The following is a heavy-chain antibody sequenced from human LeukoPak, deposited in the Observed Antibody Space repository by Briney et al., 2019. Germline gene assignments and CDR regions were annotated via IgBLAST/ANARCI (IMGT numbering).Heavy chain of an antibody. J-gene: IGHJ4*02. Sequence: GGSLRLSCAASGFTFSSYSMNWVRQAPGKGLKRVSYISSSSSTIYYADSVKGRFTISRDNAKNSLYLQMNSLRAEDTAVYYCARVGAGFYFDYWGQGTLVTVSS. CDR3: ARVGAGFYFDY. V-gene: IGHV3-48*01. D-gene: IGHD1-14*01. CDR2: ISSSSSTI. CDR1: GFTFSSYS.